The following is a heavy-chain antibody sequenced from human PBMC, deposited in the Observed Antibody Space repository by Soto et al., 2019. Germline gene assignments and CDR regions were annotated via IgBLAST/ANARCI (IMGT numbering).Heavy chain of an antibody. V-gene: IGHV4-30-4*01. J-gene: IGHJ6*02. D-gene: IGHD3-10*01. CDR1: GGSISSGDYY. Sequence: PSETLSLTCTVSGGSISSGDYYWSWIRQPPGKGLEWIGYIYYSGSTYYNPSPKSRVTISVDTSKNQFSLKLSSVTAADTAVYYCARLGELPDYYYGMDVWGQGTTVTVSS. CDR3: ARLGELPDYYYGMDV. CDR2: IYYSGST.